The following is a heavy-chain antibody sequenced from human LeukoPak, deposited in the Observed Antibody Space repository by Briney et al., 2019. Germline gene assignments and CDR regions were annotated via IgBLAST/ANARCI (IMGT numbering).Heavy chain of an antibody. CDR1: GHTFTTYY. Sequence: GASVKVSCKASGHTFTTYYVHLVRQAPGQGLEWMGVINPSGDGTNYPQRFQGRVTLTRDTSTSTVYMELRSLRSDDTAVYYCARDKTYYDFWSGYYLEGDAFDIWGQGTMVTVSS. D-gene: IGHD3-3*01. CDR2: INPSGDGT. V-gene: IGHV1-46*01. CDR3: ARDKTYYDFWSGYYLEGDAFDI. J-gene: IGHJ3*02.